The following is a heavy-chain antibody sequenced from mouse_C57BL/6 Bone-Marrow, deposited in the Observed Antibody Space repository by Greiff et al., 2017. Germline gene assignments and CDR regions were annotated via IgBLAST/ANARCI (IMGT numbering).Heavy chain of an antibody. V-gene: IGHV1-55*01. D-gene: IGHD4-1*01. CDR2: IYPTSGRT. Sequence: QVQLQQPGAELVKPGASVKMSCKASGYTFTSYWINWVKQRPGQGLEWIGDIYPTSGRTNYNEKFKSKAKLTVDTSSNTAYMQLSSLTSEDSAVLYCARAGRLGRGFDYWGQGTALTVSS. J-gene: IGHJ2*01. CDR3: ARAGRLGRGFDY. CDR1: GYTFTSYW.